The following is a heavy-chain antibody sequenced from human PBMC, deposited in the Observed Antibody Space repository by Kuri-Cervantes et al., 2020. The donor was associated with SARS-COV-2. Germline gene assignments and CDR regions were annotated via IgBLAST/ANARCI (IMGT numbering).Heavy chain of an antibody. CDR3: VRDHPGYVGLYRLDV. D-gene: IGHD6-13*01. CDR2: INPDGSYT. V-gene: IGHV3-74*01. CDR1: GFTFSGHW. Sequence: LSLTCAASGFTFSGHWIHWVRQAPGKGLVWVSRINPDGSYTNNADSVKGRFTLSRDNAKNMLFLQMNSLRAEDTAVYYCVRDHPGYVGLYRLDVWGQGTTVTVSS. J-gene: IGHJ6*02.